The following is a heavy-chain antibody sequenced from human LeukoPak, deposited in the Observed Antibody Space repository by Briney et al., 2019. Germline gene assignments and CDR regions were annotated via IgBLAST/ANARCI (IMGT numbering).Heavy chain of an antibody. J-gene: IGHJ5*02. CDR1: GFTFSSYG. D-gene: IGHD6-13*01. CDR2: IRYDGSNK. CDR3: ARDVNAGVSSPT. Sequence: GGSLRLSCAASGFTFSSYGMHWVRQAPGKGLEWVAFIRYDGSNKYYADSVKGRFTISRDNSKNTLYLQMNSLRAEDTAVYYCARDVNAGVSSPTWGQGTLVTVSS. V-gene: IGHV3-30*02.